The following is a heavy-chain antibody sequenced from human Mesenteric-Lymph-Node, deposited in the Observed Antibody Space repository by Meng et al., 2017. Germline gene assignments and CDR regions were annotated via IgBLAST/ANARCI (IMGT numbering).Heavy chain of an antibody. CDR1: GGTFSSYA. CDR2: IIPIFGTA. D-gene: IGHD6-19*01. V-gene: IGHV1-69*06. CDR3: ARGHKQWLVYYYYYYGMDV. J-gene: IGHJ6*02. Sequence: SVKVSCKASGGTFSSYAISWVRQAPGQGLEWMGGIIPIFGTANYAQKFQGRVTITADKSTSTAYMELSSLRSEDTAVYYCARGHKQWLVYYYYYYGMDVWGQGTTVTVSS.